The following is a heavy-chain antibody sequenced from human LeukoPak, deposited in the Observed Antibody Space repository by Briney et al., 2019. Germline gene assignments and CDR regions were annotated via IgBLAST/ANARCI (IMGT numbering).Heavy chain of an antibody. CDR2: IWNGGTNK. D-gene: IGHD1-26*01. CDR3: ARDEGADAPMDV. Sequence: PWGALRLSCAASGFTFSDYYMSWVRQAPGKGLEWVAVIWNGGTNKNYADSVKDRFTISRDNSKNTLYLQMNNLRAEDTAVYYCARDEGADAPMDVWGQGTTVTVSS. J-gene: IGHJ6*02. CDR1: GFTFSDYY. V-gene: IGHV3-33*08.